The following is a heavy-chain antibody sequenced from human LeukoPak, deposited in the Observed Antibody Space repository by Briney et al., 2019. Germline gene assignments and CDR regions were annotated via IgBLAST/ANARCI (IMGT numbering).Heavy chain of an antibody. D-gene: IGHD2-15*01. V-gene: IGHV1-2*02. CDR1: GYTFTGYY. CDR2: INPNSGGT. Sequence: ASVKVSCKASGYTFTGYYMHWVRQAPGQGLEWMGWINPNSGGTNYAQKFQGRVTMTRDTSISTAYMELSRLRSDDTAVYYCARDKSGSGSSDVNWFDPWGQGTLVTVSS. CDR3: ARDKSGSGSSDVNWFDP. J-gene: IGHJ5*02.